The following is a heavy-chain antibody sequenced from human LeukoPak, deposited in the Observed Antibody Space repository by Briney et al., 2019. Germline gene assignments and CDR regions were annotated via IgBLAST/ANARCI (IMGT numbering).Heavy chain of an antibody. CDR1: GGSISSYY. Sequence: PSETVSLTCTVSGGSISSYYWSWIRQPPGKGLEWIGYIYYSGSTNYNPSLKSRVTISVDTSKNQFSLKLSSVTAADTAVYYCARVTYDSWSGYSFDYWGQGTLVTVSS. J-gene: IGHJ4*02. CDR3: ARVTYDSWSGYSFDY. V-gene: IGHV4-59*01. CDR2: IYYSGST. D-gene: IGHD3-3*01.